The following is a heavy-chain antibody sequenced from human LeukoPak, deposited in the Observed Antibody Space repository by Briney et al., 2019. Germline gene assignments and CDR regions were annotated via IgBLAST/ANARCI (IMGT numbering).Heavy chain of an antibody. CDR2: ISGSGEST. J-gene: IGHJ4*02. D-gene: IGHD3-10*01. CDR3: AKDSATYGRFDY. CDR1: GFTFSNYG. V-gene: IGHV3-23*01. Sequence: PGRSLRLSRAAAGFTFSNYGMSWVSQAPGRRLEWVSTISGSGESTYYADSVKGRFTISRDNSKNTVYLHLNSLRAEDTAVYFCAKDSATYGRFDYWSQGTLVTVSS.